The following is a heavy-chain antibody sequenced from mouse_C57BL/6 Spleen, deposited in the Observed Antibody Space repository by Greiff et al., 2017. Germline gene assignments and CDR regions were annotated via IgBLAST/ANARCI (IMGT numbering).Heavy chain of an antibody. CDR2: IDPTSGGT. D-gene: IGHD1-1*01. V-gene: IGHV1-72*01. CDR3: ARGGYGSSYDWYFYV. J-gene: IGHJ1*03. Sequence: VQLQQPGAELVKPGASVKLSCKASGYTFTSYWMHWVKQRPGRGLEWIGRIDPTSGGTKYNEKFKSKATLTVDKPSSTAYMQLSSLTSEDSAVYDCARGGYGSSYDWYFYVWGTGTTVTVSS. CDR1: GYTFTSYW.